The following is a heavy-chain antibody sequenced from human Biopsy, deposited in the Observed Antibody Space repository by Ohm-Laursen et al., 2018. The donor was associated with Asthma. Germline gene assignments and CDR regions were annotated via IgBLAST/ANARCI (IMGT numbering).Heavy chain of an antibody. V-gene: IGHV4-59*12. J-gene: IGHJ4*02. CDR3: ARGVGVAFDD. CDR2: IYHTGGT. Sequence: SETLSLTCTVSGGSINNFYWSWIRQPSGKGLEWIGYIYHTGGTYYNASLKSRVTISVDRSKNQFSLNLTSVTAADTAVYYCARGVGVAFDDWGQGTLVTVSS. D-gene: IGHD1-26*01. CDR1: GGSINNFY.